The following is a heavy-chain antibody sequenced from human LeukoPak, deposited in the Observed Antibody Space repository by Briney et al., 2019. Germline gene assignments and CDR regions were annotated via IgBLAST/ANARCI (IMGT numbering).Heavy chain of an antibody. CDR2: INSDGSST. Sequence: PGGSLRLSCAASGFTFSSYWMHWVRQAPGKGLVWVSRINSDGSSTSYADSVKGRFTISRDNAKNTLYLQMNSLRAEDTAVCYCARDFRAVAGTTFLNWFDPWGQGTLVTVSS. V-gene: IGHV3-74*01. D-gene: IGHD6-19*01. J-gene: IGHJ5*02. CDR3: ARDFRAVAGTTFLNWFDP. CDR1: GFTFSSYW.